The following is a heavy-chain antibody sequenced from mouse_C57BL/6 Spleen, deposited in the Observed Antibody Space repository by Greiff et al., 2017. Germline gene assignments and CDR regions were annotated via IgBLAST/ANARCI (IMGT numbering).Heavy chain of an antibody. CDR3: ARAAGGLRRLEGGFDY. J-gene: IGHJ2*01. V-gene: IGHV1-59*01. Sequence: QVQLQQPGAELVRPGTSVKLSCKASGYTFTSYWMHWVKQRPGQGLEWIGVIDPSDSYTNYNQKFKGKATLTVDTSSSTAYMQLSSLTSEDSAVYYCARAAGGLRRLEGGFDYWGQGTTLAVSS. CDR2: IDPSDSYT. D-gene: IGHD2-4*01. CDR1: GYTFTSYW.